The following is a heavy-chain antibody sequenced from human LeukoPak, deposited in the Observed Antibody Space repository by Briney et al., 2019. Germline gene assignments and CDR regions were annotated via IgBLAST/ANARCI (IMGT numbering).Heavy chain of an antibody. V-gene: IGHV3-48*03. Sequence: PGGSLRLSCAASGFTFSSYEMNWVRQAPGKGLEGGSYISSSGSTIYYADSVKGRFTISRDNAKNSLYLQMNSLRAEDTAVYYCARRFSGSYFGIFDYWGQGTLVTVSS. CDR3: ARRFSGSYFGIFDY. D-gene: IGHD1-26*01. CDR1: GFTFSSYE. J-gene: IGHJ4*02. CDR2: ISSSGSTI.